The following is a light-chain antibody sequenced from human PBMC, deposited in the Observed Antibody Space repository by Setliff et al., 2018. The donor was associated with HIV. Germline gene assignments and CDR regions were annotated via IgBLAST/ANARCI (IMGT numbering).Light chain of an antibody. Sequence: SALTQPPSASGTPGQRVTISCSGSSSNIGSNTVNWYQQLPGTAPKLLIYRNNQRPSGVPDRFSGSKSGTSASLAISGLQSEDEADYYCAAWDDSLNGYVFGTGTKV. CDR3: AAWDDSLNGYV. CDR2: RNN. J-gene: IGLJ1*01. V-gene: IGLV1-44*01. CDR1: SSNIGSNT.